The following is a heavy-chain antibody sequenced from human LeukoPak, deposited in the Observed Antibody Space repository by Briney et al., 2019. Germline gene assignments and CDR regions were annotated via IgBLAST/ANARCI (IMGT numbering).Heavy chain of an antibody. J-gene: IGHJ4*02. V-gene: IGHV3-48*04. D-gene: IGHD5-12*01. CDR1: GFTFIDYS. CDR2: VGISSGNT. CDR3: ARDHRYAFDN. Sequence: GGSLRLSFAASGFTFIDYSMNWGRQAPGKGLEWISYVGISSGNTKYADSVKGRFTISGDSAKNSVFLQMNSLRVEDTAVYYCARDHRYAFDNWGQGTLVTVSS.